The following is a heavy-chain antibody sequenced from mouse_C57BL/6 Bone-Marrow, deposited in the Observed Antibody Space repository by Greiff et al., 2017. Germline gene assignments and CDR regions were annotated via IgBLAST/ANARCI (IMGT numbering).Heavy chain of an antibody. CDR1: GFTFSDYG. CDR2: ISNLAYSI. J-gene: IGHJ1*03. D-gene: IGHD1-1*01. Sequence: EVQVVESGGGLVQPGGSLKLSCAASGFTFSDYGMAWVRQAPRKGPEWVAFISNLAYSIYYDDTVTGRFTIARENATNTLYLEMSSLSSEDTAMYYCARSGDGSSFYWYFDVWGTGTTVTVSS. CDR3: ARSGDGSSFYWYFDV. V-gene: IGHV5-15*01.